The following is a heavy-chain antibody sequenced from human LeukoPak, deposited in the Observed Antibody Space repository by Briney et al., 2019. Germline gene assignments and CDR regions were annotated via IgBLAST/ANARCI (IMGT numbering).Heavy chain of an antibody. CDR2: IIPIFRTA. CDR1: GGTFSSYA. Sequence: GASVKVSCKASGGTFSSYAISWVRQAPGQGLEWMGGIIPIFRTANYAQKFQGRVTITADESTSTAYMELSSLRSEDTAVYYCARSSVKGGYACYYYYYMDVWGKGTTVTVSS. D-gene: IGHD3-16*01. CDR3: ARSSVKGGYACYYYYYMDV. V-gene: IGHV1-69*13. J-gene: IGHJ6*03.